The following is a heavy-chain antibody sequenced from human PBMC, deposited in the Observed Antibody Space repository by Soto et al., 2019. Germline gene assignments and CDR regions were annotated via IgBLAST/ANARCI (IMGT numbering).Heavy chain of an antibody. CDR1: GFTFRNYG. Sequence: GGSLRLSCAASGFTFRNYGLHWVRQAPGKGLEWVAIISYDGSYKFYADSVKGRFTISRDNSKNTLFLQMNSLRDEDTAVYYCATLRSGSRSFYADYWGRGTLVTVSS. J-gene: IGHJ4*02. CDR2: ISYDGSYK. CDR3: ATLRSGSRSFYADY. V-gene: IGHV3-30*03. D-gene: IGHD3-10*01.